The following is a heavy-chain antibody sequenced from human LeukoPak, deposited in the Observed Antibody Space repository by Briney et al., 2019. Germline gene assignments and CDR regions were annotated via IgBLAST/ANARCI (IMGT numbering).Heavy chain of an antibody. D-gene: IGHD3/OR15-3a*01. J-gene: IGHJ5*02. CDR1: GFTFSGYG. CDR2: ISVDGSDK. Sequence: GGSLRLSCAASGFTFSGYGMNWVRQAPGKGREWVAVISVDGSDKYYADSVKGRFTISRDSSNNTLYLQMTSLRVEDTAMYYCARGSFFSTARWFDPWGQGTLVTVSS. V-gene: IGHV3-33*01. CDR3: ARGSFFSTARWFDP.